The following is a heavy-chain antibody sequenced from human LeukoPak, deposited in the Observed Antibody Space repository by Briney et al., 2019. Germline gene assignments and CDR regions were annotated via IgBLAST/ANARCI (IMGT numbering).Heavy chain of an antibody. Sequence: ASVKVSCKASGGTFSSYAISWVRQAPGQGLEWMGGIIPVFGTANYAQKFQDRVTIVTDESTSTAYMELSSLRSEDTAVYYCARDDSGSYYRAFDIWGQGTMVTVSS. CDR1: GGTFSSYA. V-gene: IGHV1-69*05. D-gene: IGHD1-26*01. J-gene: IGHJ3*02. CDR2: IIPVFGTA. CDR3: ARDDSGSYYRAFDI.